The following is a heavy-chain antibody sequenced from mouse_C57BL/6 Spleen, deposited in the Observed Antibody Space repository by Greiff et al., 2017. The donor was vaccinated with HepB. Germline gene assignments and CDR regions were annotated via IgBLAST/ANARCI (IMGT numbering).Heavy chain of an antibody. J-gene: IGHJ3*01. CDR3: ADGYYPLFAY. V-gene: IGHV1-82*01. CDR1: GYAFSSSW. Sequence: VQLQQSGPELVKPGASVKISCKASGYAFSSSWMNWVKQRPGKGLEWIGRIYPGDGDTNYNGKFKGKATLTADKSSSTAYMQLSSLTSEDSAVYFCADGYYPLFAYWGQGTLVTVSA. CDR2: IYPGDGDT. D-gene: IGHD2-3*01.